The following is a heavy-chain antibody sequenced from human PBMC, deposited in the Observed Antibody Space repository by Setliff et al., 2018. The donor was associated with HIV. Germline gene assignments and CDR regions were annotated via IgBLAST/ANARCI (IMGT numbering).Heavy chain of an antibody. Sequence: PSETLSLTCTVSGDSISSGSYYWSWIRRPAGKGLEWIGHVYTSGSTDYNPSLNSRLTISIDTSRNQFSLRLNSVTAADTAVYFCARVGLAYSGDMDVWGKGTTVTVSS. D-gene: IGHD2-21*01. CDR3: ARVGLAYSGDMDV. CDR1: GDSISSGSYY. J-gene: IGHJ6*03. CDR2: VYTSGST. V-gene: IGHV4-61*09.